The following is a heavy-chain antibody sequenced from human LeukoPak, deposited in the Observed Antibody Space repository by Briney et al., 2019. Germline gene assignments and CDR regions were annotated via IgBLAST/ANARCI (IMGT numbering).Heavy chain of an antibody. Sequence: GASVKVSCKASGYTFTGYYMQWVRQAPGQGLEWMGWINPNSGGTNYAQKFQGRVTMTRDTSISTAYMELSRLRSDDTAVYYCARVREQWLVYDAFDIWGQGTMVTVSS. J-gene: IGHJ3*02. CDR2: INPNSGGT. CDR3: ARVREQWLVYDAFDI. D-gene: IGHD6-19*01. CDR1: GYTFTGYY. V-gene: IGHV1-2*02.